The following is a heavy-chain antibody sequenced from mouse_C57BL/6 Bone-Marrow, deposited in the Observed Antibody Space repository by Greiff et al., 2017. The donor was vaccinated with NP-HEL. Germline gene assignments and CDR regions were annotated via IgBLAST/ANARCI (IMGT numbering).Heavy chain of an antibody. D-gene: IGHD1-1*01. CDR2: INPNNGGT. CDR1: GYTFTDYN. J-gene: IGHJ3*01. V-gene: IGHV1-18*01. CDR3: ARAPPHYYGSPPAVAY. Sequence: EVQLQQSGPELVKPGASVKIPCKASGYTFTDYNMDWVKQSHGKSLEWIGDINPNNGGTIYNQKFKGKATLTVDKSSSTAYMELRSLTSEDTAVYYCARAPPHYYGSPPAVAYWGQGTLVTVAA.